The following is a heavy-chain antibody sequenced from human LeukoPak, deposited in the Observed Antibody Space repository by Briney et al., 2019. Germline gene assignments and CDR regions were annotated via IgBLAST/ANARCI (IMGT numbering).Heavy chain of an antibody. J-gene: IGHJ4*02. V-gene: IGHV4-4*07. CDR3: ARGDQLLGPKFDY. CDR1: GGSMSDYY. D-gene: IGHD2-2*01. CDR2: FYSSGST. Sequence: SETLSLTCTVSGGSMSDYYWSWIRQPAGKGLEWIGRFYSSGSTNYNPSLKSRVTLSVDISKNQFSLNLSSVTAADTAVYYCARGDQLLGPKFDYWGQGTLVTVSS.